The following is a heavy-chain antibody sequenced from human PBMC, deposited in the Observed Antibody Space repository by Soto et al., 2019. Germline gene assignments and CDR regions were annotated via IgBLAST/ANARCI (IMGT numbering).Heavy chain of an antibody. V-gene: IGHV4-31*03. Sequence: PSETLSLTCTVSGGSISSGGYYWSWIRQHPGKGLEWIGYIYYSGSTYYNPSLKSRVTISVDTSKNQFSLKLSSVTAADTAVYYCATSHLVTRGYFDYWGQGTLVTVSS. CDR2: IYYSGST. D-gene: IGHD3-9*01. J-gene: IGHJ4*02. CDR3: ATSHLVTRGYFDY. CDR1: GGSISSGGYY.